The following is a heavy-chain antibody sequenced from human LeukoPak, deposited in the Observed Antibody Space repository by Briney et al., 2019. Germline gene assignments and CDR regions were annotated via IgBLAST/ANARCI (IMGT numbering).Heavy chain of an antibody. CDR1: GFTFSSYA. CDR3: ARDPSIAARHTGSWYGMDV. J-gene: IGHJ6*02. CDR2: ISYDGSNK. V-gene: IGHV3-30*04. Sequence: GGSLRLSCAASGFTFSSYAMHWVRQAPGKGLEWVAVISYDGSNKYYADSVKGRFTISRDNSKNTLYLQMNSLRAEDTVVYYCARDPSIAARHTGSWYGMDVWGQGTTVTVSS. D-gene: IGHD6-6*01.